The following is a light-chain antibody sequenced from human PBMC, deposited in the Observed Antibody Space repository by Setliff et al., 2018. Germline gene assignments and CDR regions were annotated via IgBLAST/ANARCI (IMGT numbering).Light chain of an antibody. Sequence: QSVLTQPPSASGSPGQSVTISYTGTSSDVGTYKLVSWFQQHPGKGPKLVIYEVNRRPSGVPDRFSGSKSGNTASLTVSGLQAEDEADYYCSSYAGGDIYVFGTGTKVTV. J-gene: IGLJ1*01. CDR3: SSYAGGDIYV. V-gene: IGLV2-8*01. CDR2: EVN. CDR1: SSDVGTYKL.